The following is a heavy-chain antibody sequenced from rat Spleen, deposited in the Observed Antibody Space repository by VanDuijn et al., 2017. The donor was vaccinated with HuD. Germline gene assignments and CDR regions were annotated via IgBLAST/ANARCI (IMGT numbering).Heavy chain of an antibody. CDR2: ISYDGSST. CDR3: TTAKGGY. V-gene: IGHV5-20*01. Sequence: EVQLVESGGGLVQPGRSMKLSCAASGFTFSNYDMAWVRQAPTKGLEWVASISYDGSSTYYRDSVKGRFTISRDNAKSTLYLQMDSLRSEDTATYYCTTAKGGYWGQGVMVTVSS. J-gene: IGHJ2*01. CDR1: GFTFSNYD.